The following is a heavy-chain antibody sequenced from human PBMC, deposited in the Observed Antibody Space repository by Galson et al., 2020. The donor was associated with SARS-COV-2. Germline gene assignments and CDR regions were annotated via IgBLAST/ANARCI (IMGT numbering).Heavy chain of an antibody. CDR3: ARHGRGGNWFDP. D-gene: IGHD1-1*01. CDR2: IFHNGRT. V-gene: IGHV4-59*08. CDR1: GGSISSYY. J-gene: IGHJ5*02. Sequence: ETSETLSLTCTVSGGSISSYYWSWIRQPPGKGLEWIGYIFHNGRTKYNPSLKSRVTISVDTSKNQFSLRLRSVTAADTAVYYCARHGRGGNWFDPGAREPWSPSPQ.